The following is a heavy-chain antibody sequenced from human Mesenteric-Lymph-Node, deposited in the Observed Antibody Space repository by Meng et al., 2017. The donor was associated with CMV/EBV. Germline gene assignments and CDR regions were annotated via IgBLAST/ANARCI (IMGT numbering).Heavy chain of an antibody. CDR3: ATDTLGYCSGTSCYGMDV. CDR1: GFTFSSYS. D-gene: IGHD2-2*01. J-gene: IGHJ6*02. V-gene: IGHV3-21*01. CDR2: ISSSSSYI. Sequence: GESLKISCAASGFTFSSYSMNWVRQAPGKGLEWVSSISSSSSYIYYADSVKGRFTISRDNAKNSLYLQMNSLRAEDTAVYYCATDTLGYCSGTSCYGMDVWGQGTTVTVSS.